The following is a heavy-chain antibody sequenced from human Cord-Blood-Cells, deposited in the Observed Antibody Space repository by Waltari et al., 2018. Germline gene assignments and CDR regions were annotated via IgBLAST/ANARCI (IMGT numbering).Heavy chain of an antibody. CDR2: ISSSSSTI. J-gene: IGHJ4*02. D-gene: IGHD5-12*01. CDR3: ARDSGYPADY. V-gene: IGHV3-48*02. Sequence: EVQLVESGGGLVQPGGSLRLSCAASGFTFSSYSMNWVRQAPGKGLEWVSYISSSSSTIYYADSVKGRFTISRDNAKNSLYLQTNSLRDEDTAVYYCARDSGYPADYWGQGTLVTVSS. CDR1: GFTFSSYS.